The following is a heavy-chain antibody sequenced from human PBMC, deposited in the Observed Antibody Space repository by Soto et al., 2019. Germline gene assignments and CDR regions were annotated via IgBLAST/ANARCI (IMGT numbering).Heavy chain of an antibody. Sequence: QVQLVESGGGVVQPGRSLRLSCAASGFTFSSYAMHWVCLAPGKGLEWVAVISYDGSNKYYADSVKGRFTISRDNSKNTLYLQMNSLRAEDTAVYYCARRTAMSGSDGMDVWGQGTTVTVSS. CDR2: ISYDGSNK. D-gene: IGHD6-25*01. V-gene: IGHV3-30-3*01. CDR3: ARRTAMSGSDGMDV. CDR1: GFTFSSYA. J-gene: IGHJ6*02.